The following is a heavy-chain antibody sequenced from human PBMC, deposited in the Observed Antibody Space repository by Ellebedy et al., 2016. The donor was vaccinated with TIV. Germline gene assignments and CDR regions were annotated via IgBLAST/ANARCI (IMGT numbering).Heavy chain of an antibody. CDR1: GFTFSSYA. CDR3: AKGRGGGSDSSAPRYYFDS. Sequence: PGGSLRLSCAASGFTFSSYAMSWVRQAPGKGLEWVSTISNTGSRTYYANSVEGRFIISRDNSKRTLYLQMNSLRAEDTAVYYCAKGRGGGSDSSAPRYYFDSWGLGTRGTGSS. V-gene: IGHV3-23*01. CDR2: ISNTGSRT. D-gene: IGHD6-19*01. J-gene: IGHJ4*02.